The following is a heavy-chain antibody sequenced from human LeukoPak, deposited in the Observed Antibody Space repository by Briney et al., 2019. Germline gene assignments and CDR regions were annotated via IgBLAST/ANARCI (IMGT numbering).Heavy chain of an antibody. CDR2: IRSDGRNE. J-gene: IGHJ3*01. D-gene: IGHD2-2*01. V-gene: IGHV3-30*02. Sequence: GGSLRLACAASGFIFSRYGMHWVRQAPGKGLEWVAFIRSDGRNEYYGDSVKGRFTISRDNSKNTLYLQMNSLRPEDTAVYYCANICTSTSCYPALDAFDFWGQGTMVTVSS. CDR1: GFIFSRYG. CDR3: ANICTSTSCYPALDAFDF.